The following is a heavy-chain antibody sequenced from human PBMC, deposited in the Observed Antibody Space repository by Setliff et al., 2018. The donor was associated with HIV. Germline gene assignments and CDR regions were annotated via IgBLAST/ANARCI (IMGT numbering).Heavy chain of an antibody. CDR1: GYTFTDYY. J-gene: IGHJ3*02. Sequence: ASVKVSCKASGYTFTDYYMHWVRQAPGQGLEWMGRINPNSGGTNYAQNFRGRVTMTRDTSISTAYMELSRLRSDDTAVYYCARELYDYGDFHDAFDIWGQGTMVTVSS. CDR2: INPNSGGT. V-gene: IGHV1-2*06. CDR3: ARELYDYGDFHDAFDI. D-gene: IGHD4-17*01.